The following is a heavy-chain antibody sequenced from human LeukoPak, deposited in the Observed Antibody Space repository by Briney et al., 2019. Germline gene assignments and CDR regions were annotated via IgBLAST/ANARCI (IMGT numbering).Heavy chain of an antibody. V-gene: IGHV4-30-2*01. CDR1: GGSISSGGFS. CDR3: AREEVVASYYYYGMDV. CDR2: IYHSGST. Sequence: SETLSLTCGVSGGSISSGGFSWSWIRQPPGKGLEWIGYIYHSGSTYYKPSLKSRVTISIDRSKNYSSLNLSSVTAADTAVYYCAREEVVASYYYYGMDVWGQGTTVTVSS. J-gene: IGHJ6*02. D-gene: IGHD2-15*01.